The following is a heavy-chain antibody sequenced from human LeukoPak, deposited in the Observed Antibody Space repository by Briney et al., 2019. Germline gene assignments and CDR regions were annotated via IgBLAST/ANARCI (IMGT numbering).Heavy chain of an antibody. CDR1: GFTVSSNY. J-gene: IGHJ4*02. D-gene: IGHD5-12*01. Sequence: GGSLRLSCAASGFTVSSNYMSWVRQAPGKGLEWVSVIYSGGSTYYADSVKGRFTISRDNAKNSLYLQMNSLRAEDTAMYYCARGRYSGTTYYFDYWGQGTLVTVSS. CDR3: ARGRYSGTTYYFDY. V-gene: IGHV3-53*01. CDR2: IYSGGST.